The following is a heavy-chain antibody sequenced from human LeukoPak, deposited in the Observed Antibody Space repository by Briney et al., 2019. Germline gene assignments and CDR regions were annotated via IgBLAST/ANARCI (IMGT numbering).Heavy chain of an antibody. Sequence: PGASLRLSRAASGFTFSNYAMSWVRQAPGKGLEWVSAITGSGGNTYYADSVKGRFTISRDNSKNTLYLQMNSLRAEDTAVYYCAKWGDYDVLTGYYVSDYWGQGTLVTVSS. CDR3: AKWGDYDVLTGYYVSDY. CDR1: GFTFSNYA. V-gene: IGHV3-23*01. J-gene: IGHJ4*02. D-gene: IGHD3-9*01. CDR2: ITGSGGNT.